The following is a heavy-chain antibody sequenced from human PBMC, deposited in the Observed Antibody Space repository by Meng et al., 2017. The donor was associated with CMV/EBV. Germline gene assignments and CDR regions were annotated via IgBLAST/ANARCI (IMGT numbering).Heavy chain of an antibody. V-gene: IGHV3-21*01. Sequence: GESLKISCAASGFTLSSYWMNWARQAPGKGLEWVSSISSSSSYIYYADSVKGRFTISRDNAKNSLYLQMNSLRAEDTAAYYCARDLLGYCSSTSCPPYWGQGTLVTSPQ. CDR2: ISSSSSYI. CDR1: GFTLSSYW. D-gene: IGHD2-2*01. CDR3: ARDLLGYCSSTSCPPY. J-gene: IGHJ4*02.